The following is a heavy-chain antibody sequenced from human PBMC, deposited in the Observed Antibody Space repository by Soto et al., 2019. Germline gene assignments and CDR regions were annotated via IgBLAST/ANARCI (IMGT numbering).Heavy chain of an antibody. D-gene: IGHD5-12*01. CDR2: IYYSGST. J-gene: IGHJ4*02. CDR3: ARVGVEMATITWTYYFDY. Sequence: PSETLSLTCTVSGGSISSYYWSWIRQPPGKGLEWIGYIYYSGSTNYNPSLKSRATISVDTSKNQFSLKLSSVTAADTAVYYCARVGVEMATITWTYYFDYWGQGTLVTVSS. V-gene: IGHV4-59*01. CDR1: GGSISSYY.